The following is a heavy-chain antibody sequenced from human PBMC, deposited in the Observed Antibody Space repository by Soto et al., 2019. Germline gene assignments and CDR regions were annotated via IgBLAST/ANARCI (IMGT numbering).Heavy chain of an antibody. CDR1: GYTFTSYG. D-gene: IGHD3-10*01. CDR3: ARPSDHLWFGELSGAFDI. V-gene: IGHV1-18*01. CDR2: ISAYNGNT. J-gene: IGHJ3*02. Sequence: SVKVSFKASGYTFTSYGISWVRQAPVQGLEWMGWISAYNGNTNYAQKLQGRVTMTTDTSTSTAYMELRSLRSDDTAVYYCARPSDHLWFGELSGAFDIWGQGTMVTVS.